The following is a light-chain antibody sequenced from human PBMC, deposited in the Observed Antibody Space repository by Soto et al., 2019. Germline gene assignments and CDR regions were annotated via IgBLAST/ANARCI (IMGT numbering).Light chain of an antibody. J-gene: IGKJ5*01. CDR2: GTS. CDR3: LQSTHLPPT. Sequence: EIVLTQSPGTLSLSPGERATLSCRASQSVSSKYLAWYQQKPGQAPRVLIYGTSIRASGVPERFSGGGSGTDYTLKISRVEAEDVGIYYCLQSTHLPPTFGQGTRLDIK. V-gene: IGKV3-20*01. CDR1: QSVSSKY.